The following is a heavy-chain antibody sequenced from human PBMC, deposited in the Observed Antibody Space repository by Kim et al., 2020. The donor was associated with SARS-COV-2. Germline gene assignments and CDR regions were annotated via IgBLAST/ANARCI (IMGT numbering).Heavy chain of an antibody. Sequence: NYAQKFQGRVTITADEATSTAYMELSSLRSEDTAVYYCARGSSGWEYFDYWGQGTLVTVSS. V-gene: IGHV1-69*01. D-gene: IGHD6-19*01. J-gene: IGHJ4*02. CDR3: ARGSSGWEYFDY.